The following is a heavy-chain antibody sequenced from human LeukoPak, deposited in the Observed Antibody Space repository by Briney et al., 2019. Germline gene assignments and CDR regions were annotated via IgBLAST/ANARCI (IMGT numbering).Heavy chain of an antibody. Sequence: RSSETLSLTCTVSGGSISSYYWSWIRQPAGKGLEWIGYIYYSGSTNYNPSLKSRVTISVDTSKNQFSLKLSSVTAADTAVYYCARALAIRYFDLWGRGTLVTVSS. CDR1: GGSISSYY. V-gene: IGHV4-59*01. D-gene: IGHD2-21*01. CDR3: ARALAIRYFDL. CDR2: IYYSGST. J-gene: IGHJ2*01.